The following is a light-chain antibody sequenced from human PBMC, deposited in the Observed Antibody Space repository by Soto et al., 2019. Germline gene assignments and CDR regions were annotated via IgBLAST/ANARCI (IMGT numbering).Light chain of an antibody. J-gene: IGKJ3*01. Sequence: DIVLTQSPGTLFLSPGERATLSCRASQSVSSKYLAWYQQKPGQPPRVLIYGTSIRATGIPERFSGGGSGTDFTLTITRLEPEDFAVYYCQQYGSSLFTFGPGTKVDFK. CDR3: QQYGSSLFT. CDR1: QSVSSKY. CDR2: GTS. V-gene: IGKV3-20*01.